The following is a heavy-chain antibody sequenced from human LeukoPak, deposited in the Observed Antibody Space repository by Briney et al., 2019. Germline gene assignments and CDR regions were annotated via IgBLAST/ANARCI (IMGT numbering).Heavy chain of an antibody. D-gene: IGHD5-24*01. CDR3: ARDLGADGYNLRNWFDP. CDR1: GGSISSGAYY. Sequence: TSETLSLTCTVSGGSISSGAYYWRWIRQHPGKGLECIGYISYSGSTYYNPSLKSRVTISVDMSKNQFSLKLSSVTAADTAVYYCARDLGADGYNLRNWFDPWGQGTLVTVSS. V-gene: IGHV4-31*03. J-gene: IGHJ5*02. CDR2: ISYSGST.